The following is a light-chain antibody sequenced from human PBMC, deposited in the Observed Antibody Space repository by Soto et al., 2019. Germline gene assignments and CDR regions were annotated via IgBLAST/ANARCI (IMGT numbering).Light chain of an antibody. CDR1: QSVSSY. CDR3: QQRSNWPIT. J-gene: IGKJ5*01. CDR2: DAS. Sequence: SPATLSLSPGERATLSCRASQSVSSYLAWYRQKPGQAPRLLIYDASNRATGIPARFSGSGSGTDFTLTISSLEPEDFAVYYCQQRSNWPITFGQGTRLEIK. V-gene: IGKV3-11*01.